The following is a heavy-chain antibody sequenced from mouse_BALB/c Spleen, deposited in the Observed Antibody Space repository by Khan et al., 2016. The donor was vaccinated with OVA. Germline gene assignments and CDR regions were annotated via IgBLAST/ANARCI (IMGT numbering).Heavy chain of an antibody. CDR2: INTHSGVP. J-gene: IGHJ4*01. D-gene: IGHD2-14*01. CDR3: ARGGADYYRNDGGAMEN. Sequence: QIQLVQSGPELKKPGETVRISCKASGYTFTTAGIQWVQRMPGKGLKWIGWINTHSGVPKYAEDFKGRFAFSLEISVNTAYLQITNLKTEDTATYMCARGGADYYRNDGGAMENWGQGTTVTVSS. V-gene: IGHV9-4*02. CDR1: GYTFTTAG.